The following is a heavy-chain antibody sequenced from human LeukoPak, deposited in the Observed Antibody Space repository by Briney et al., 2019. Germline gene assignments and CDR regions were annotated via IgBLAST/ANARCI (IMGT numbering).Heavy chain of an antibody. J-gene: IGHJ6*03. V-gene: IGHV3-43D*03. CDR1: GFTFDDYA. Sequence: GGSLRLSCAASGFTFDDYAMHWVRQAPGKGLEWVSLISWDGGSTYYADSVKGRFTISRDNAKNSLYLQMNSLRAEDTAVYYCARESEGGSYYYYYYYYMDVWGKGTTVTVSS. D-gene: IGHD1-26*01. CDR3: ARESEGGSYYYYYYYYMDV. CDR2: ISWDGGST.